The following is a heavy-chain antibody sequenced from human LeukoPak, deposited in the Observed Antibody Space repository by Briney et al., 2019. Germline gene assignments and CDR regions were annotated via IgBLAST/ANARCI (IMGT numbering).Heavy chain of an antibody. CDR3: AKATGNLGN. V-gene: IGHV3-23*01. CDR1: GFTFSSYA. CDR2: ISNSDGKT. J-gene: IGHJ4*02. Sequence: QPGGSLRLSCAASGFTFSSYAMSWVRQAPGKGLEWVSTISNSDGKTYYADSVKGRFTISRDNSKNTLYVQMNSLTAEDTAIYYCAKATGNLGNWGQGTLVTVSS. D-gene: IGHD1-1*01.